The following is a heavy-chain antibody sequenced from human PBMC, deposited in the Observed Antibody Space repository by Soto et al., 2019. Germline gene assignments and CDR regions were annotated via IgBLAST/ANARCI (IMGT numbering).Heavy chain of an antibody. CDR2: ISAYNGNT. CDR3: ARSPPRVGYGYYQKFDY. J-gene: IGHJ4*02. Sequence: QVQLVQSGAEVKKPGASVKVSCKASGYTFTSYGISWVRQAPGQGLEWMGWISAYNGNTNYAQKLQGRVTMTTDTSTSTAYMELRSLRAEDTAVYYCARSPPRVGYGYYQKFDYWGQGTLVTVSS. CDR1: GYTFTSYG. V-gene: IGHV1-18*04. D-gene: IGHD4-17*01.